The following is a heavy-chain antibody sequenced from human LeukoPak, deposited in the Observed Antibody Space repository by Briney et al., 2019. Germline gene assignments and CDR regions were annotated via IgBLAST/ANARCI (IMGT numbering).Heavy chain of an antibody. Sequence: GGSLRLSGAASGFTFSSYAMSWVRQAPGKGLEWVSAISGSGGSTYYADSVKGRFTISRDNSKNTLYLQMNSLRAEDTAVYYCAKQVAQYYDYVWGSYRPYYFDYWGQGTLVTVSS. J-gene: IGHJ4*02. CDR3: AKQVAQYYDYVWGSYRPYYFDY. D-gene: IGHD3-16*02. CDR2: ISGSGGST. V-gene: IGHV3-23*01. CDR1: GFTFSSYA.